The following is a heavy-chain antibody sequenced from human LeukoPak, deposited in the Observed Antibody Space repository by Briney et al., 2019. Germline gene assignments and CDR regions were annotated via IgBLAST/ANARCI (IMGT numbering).Heavy chain of an antibody. V-gene: IGHV1-24*01. J-gene: IGHJ6*02. D-gene: IGHD2-2*01. CDR3: AASGKVVVVPAACYYYYGMDV. CDR2: FDLEDGET. Sequence: ASVKVSCKVSGYTLTELSMHWVRQAPGKGLEWMGGFDLEDGETIYAQKFQGRVTMTEDTSTDTAYMELSSLRSEDTAVYYCAASGKVVVVPAACYYYYGMDVWGQGTTVTVSS. CDR1: GYTLTELS.